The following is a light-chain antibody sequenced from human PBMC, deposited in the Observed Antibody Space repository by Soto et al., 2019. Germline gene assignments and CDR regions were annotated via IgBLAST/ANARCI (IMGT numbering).Light chain of an antibody. CDR3: QQYNSGWT. J-gene: IGKJ1*01. CDR2: ETS. V-gene: IGKV1-5*03. Sequence: DIQMTQSPSTLSASXXXXXXXTCRASQXXXXXXXXXXXXPGKAPSPLIYETSSLENGVPSRFSGSGSGTEFSLTISSLQPDDSATYYCQQYNSGWTFGQGTKV. CDR1: QXXXXX.